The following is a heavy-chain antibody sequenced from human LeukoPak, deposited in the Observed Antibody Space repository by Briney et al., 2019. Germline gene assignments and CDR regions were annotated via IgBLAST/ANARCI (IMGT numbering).Heavy chain of an antibody. CDR2: ISWNSGRM. D-gene: IGHD6-6*01. J-gene: IGHJ4*02. CDR1: GFTFDDYA. V-gene: IGHV3-9*03. CDR3: AKDMGYSSSSTFDY. Sequence: GRSLRLSCVASGFTFDDYAMHWFRQPPGKGLEWVSGISWNSGRMDYADSVKGRFTISRDNAKNSLYLQMNSLRTEDMAFYYCAKDMGYSSSSTFDYWGQRTLVTVSS.